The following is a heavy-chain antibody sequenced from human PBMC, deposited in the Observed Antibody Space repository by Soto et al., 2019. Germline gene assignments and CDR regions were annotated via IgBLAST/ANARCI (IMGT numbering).Heavy chain of an antibody. V-gene: IGHV1-2*04. Sequence: VKVSCKASGYTFTGYYMHWVRQAPGQGLEWMGWINPNSGGTNYAQKFQGWVTMTRDTSISTAYMELSRLRSDDTAVYYCARARPTGTDYYHYGMDVWGQGTTVTVSS. CDR2: INPNSGGT. CDR1: GYTFTGYY. J-gene: IGHJ6*02. CDR3: ARARPTGTDYYHYGMDV. D-gene: IGHD1-1*01.